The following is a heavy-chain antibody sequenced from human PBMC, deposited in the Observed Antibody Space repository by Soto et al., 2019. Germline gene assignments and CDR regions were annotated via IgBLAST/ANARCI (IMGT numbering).Heavy chain of an antibody. V-gene: IGHV4-39*01. CDR1: GGSISSSSYY. CDR2: IYYSGST. J-gene: IGHJ6*02. CDR3: ARVARGSSYYYGMDV. Sequence: SSETLSLTCTVPGGSISSSSYYWGWIRQPPGKGLEWIGSIYYSGSTYYNPSLKSRVTISVDTSKNQFSLKLSSVTAADTAVYYCARVARGSSYYYGMDVWGQGTTVTVSS. D-gene: IGHD3-10*01.